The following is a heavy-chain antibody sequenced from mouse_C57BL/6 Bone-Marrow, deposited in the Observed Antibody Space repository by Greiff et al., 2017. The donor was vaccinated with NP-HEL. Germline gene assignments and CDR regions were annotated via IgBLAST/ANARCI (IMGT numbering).Heavy chain of an antibody. V-gene: IGHV14-4*01. CDR3: SLGDYGKGFYFDY. CDR1: GFNIKDDY. J-gene: IGHJ2*01. CDR2: LDPENGDT. Sequence: VQLQQSGAELVRPGASVKLSCTASGFNIKDDYMHWVKQRPEQGLEWIGWLDPENGDTEYASKFQGKATIPGDTSSNTAYLQLSSLTSEDTAVYYCSLGDYGKGFYFDYWGQGTTLTVSS. D-gene: IGHD2-4*01.